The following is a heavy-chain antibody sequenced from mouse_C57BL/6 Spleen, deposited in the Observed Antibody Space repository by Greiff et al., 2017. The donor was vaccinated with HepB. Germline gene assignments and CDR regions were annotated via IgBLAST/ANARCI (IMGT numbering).Heavy chain of an antibody. D-gene: IGHD1-1*01. CDR2: IDPANGNT. V-gene: IGHV14-3*01. CDR3: ARSFATTVVAGDY. CDR1: GFNIKNTY. Sequence: EVKLQESVAELVRPGASVKLSCTASGFNIKNTYMHWVKQRPEQGLEWIGRIDPANGNTKYAPKFQGKATITADTSSNTAYLQLSSLTSEDTAIYYCARSFATTVVAGDYWGQGTTLTVSS. J-gene: IGHJ2*01.